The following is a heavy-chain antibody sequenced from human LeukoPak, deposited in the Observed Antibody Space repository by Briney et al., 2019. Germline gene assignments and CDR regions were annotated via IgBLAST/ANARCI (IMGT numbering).Heavy chain of an antibody. J-gene: IGHJ4*02. V-gene: IGHV4-39*07. Sequence: PSETLSLTCTVSGGPISSSSYYWDWIRQPPGKGLEWIGSIYYSGSTYYNPSLKSRVTISVDTSKNQFSLKLSSVTAADTAVYYCARDGGIAAAGRDYWGQGTLVTVSS. CDR3: ARDGGIAAAGRDY. CDR2: IYYSGST. D-gene: IGHD6-13*01. CDR1: GGPISSSSYY.